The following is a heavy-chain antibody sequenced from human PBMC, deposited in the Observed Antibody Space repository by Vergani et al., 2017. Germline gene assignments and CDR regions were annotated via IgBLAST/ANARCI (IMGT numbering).Heavy chain of an antibody. Sequence: EVQLVPSGAEVKTPGASLRISGKGSGSSFTSYWISWVRQMPGKGLEWMGRIDPSDSYNNYSPSFQGHVTLSADKSISTAYLQWSSLEASDTAMYYCTASDGVWVWFDPWGQGTLVTVSS. V-gene: IGHV5-10-1*03. J-gene: IGHJ5*02. CDR2: IDPSDSYN. D-gene: IGHD3-16*01. CDR1: GSSFTSYW. CDR3: TASDGVWVWFDP.